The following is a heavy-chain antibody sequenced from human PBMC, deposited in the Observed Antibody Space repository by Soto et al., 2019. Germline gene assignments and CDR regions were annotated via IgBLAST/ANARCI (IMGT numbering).Heavy chain of an antibody. CDR1: GFSLSNARMG. J-gene: IGHJ5*01. CDR2: IFSNDEK. CDR3: APVVAAAWRNWFES. Sequence: SGPTLVNPTETLTLTCTVSGFSLSNARMGVSWIRQPPGKVLEWLAHIFSNDEKSYSTSLKSRLTISKDTSKSQVVLTMTNTDPVDTATHYCAPVVAAAWRNWFESLGQGTRVTVCS. V-gene: IGHV2-26*01. D-gene: IGHD6-13*01.